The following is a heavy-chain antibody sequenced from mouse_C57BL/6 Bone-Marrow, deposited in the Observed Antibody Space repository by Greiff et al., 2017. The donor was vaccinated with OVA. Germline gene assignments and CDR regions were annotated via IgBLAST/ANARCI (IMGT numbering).Heavy chain of an antibody. D-gene: IGHD1-1*01. CDR1: GFTFTDYY. CDR3: ASPDYYGSSYGYFDV. V-gene: IGHV7-3*01. Sequence: EVKLVESGGGLVQPGGSLSLSCAASGFTFTDYYMSWVRQPPGKALEWLGFIRNKANGYTTEYSASVKGRFTISRDNSQSILYLQMNALRAEDSATYYCASPDYYGSSYGYFDVWGTGTTVTVSS. J-gene: IGHJ1*03. CDR2: IRNKANGYTT.